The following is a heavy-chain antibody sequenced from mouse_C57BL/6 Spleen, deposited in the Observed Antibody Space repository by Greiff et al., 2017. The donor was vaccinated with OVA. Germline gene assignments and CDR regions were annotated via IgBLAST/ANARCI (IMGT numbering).Heavy chain of an antibody. CDR3: ARQGTGVFDY. J-gene: IGHJ2*01. CDR1: GFTFSSYG. CDR2: ISSGGSYT. D-gene: IGHD4-1*01. Sequence: EVMLVESGGDLVKPGGSLKLSCAASGFTFSSYGMSWVRQTPDKRLEWVATISSGGSYTYYPDSVKGRFTISRDNAKNTLYLQMSSLKSEDTAMYYCARQGTGVFDYWGQGTTLTVSS. V-gene: IGHV5-6*01.